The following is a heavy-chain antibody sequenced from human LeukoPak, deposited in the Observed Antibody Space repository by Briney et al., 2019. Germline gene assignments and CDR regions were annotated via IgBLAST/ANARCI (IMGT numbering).Heavy chain of an antibody. Sequence: ALVKVSCEASGYTFTSYDINWVRQATGQGLEWMGWMNPNSGNTGYAQKFQGRVTMTRNTSISTAYVELSSLRSEDTAVYYCARGFSVYGGDYWGQGTLVTVSS. V-gene: IGHV1-8*01. CDR1: GYTFTSYD. J-gene: IGHJ4*02. CDR3: ARGFSVYGGDY. CDR2: MNPNSGNT. D-gene: IGHD3-10*01.